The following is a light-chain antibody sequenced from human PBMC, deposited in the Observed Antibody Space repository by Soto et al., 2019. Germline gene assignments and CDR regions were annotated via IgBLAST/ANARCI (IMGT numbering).Light chain of an antibody. CDR1: QTVRSNY. Sequence: ETVLTQSPGTLSFSPGERATLSCRASQTVRSNYLAWYRQTPGQAPRLLIYGASNRATGIADRFSGSGSGTDFTLIISRLEPEDFALYYCQQYAGSPWTFGQGTKVEIK. CDR2: GAS. V-gene: IGKV3-20*01. J-gene: IGKJ1*01. CDR3: QQYAGSPWT.